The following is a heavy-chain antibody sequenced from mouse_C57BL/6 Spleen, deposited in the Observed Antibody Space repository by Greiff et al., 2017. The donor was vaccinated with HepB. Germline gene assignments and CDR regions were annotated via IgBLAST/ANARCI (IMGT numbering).Heavy chain of an antibody. V-gene: IGHV2-2*01. CDR1: GFSLTSYG. CDR3: ARSLCYLAWFAY. J-gene: IGHJ3*01. D-gene: IGHD1-1*01. CDR2: IWSGGST. Sequence: VQRVESGPGLVQPSQSLSITCTVSGFSLTSYGVHWVRQSPGKGLEWLGVIWSGGSTDSHAAFISRLSVSKDNSKSQVFFKMNTLQVDDTAIYYCARSLCYLAWFAYWGQGTLVTVSA.